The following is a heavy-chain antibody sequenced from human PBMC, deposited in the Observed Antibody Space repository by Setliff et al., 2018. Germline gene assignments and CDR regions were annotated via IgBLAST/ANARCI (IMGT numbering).Heavy chain of an antibody. CDR3: VRVEAGYCSSTSCYVVGAFDI. CDR1: GASITDSY. CDR2: IQTSGTT. D-gene: IGHD2-2*03. Sequence: SETLSLTCSVSGASITDSYWNWIRQPPGKGLEWIGHIQTSGTTNYNPSLKSRVTISVDTSRNQFSLKLSSVTAADTAVYYCVRVEAGYCSSTSCYVVGAFDIWGQGTMVTVSS. J-gene: IGHJ3*02. V-gene: IGHV4-4*08.